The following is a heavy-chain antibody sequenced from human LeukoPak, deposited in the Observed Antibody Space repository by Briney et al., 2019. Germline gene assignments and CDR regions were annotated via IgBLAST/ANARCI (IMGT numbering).Heavy chain of an antibody. Sequence: TSDTLSLTCTVSGYSISSGYYWGWIRQAPGKGLEWIGSIYYSGSTHYNPSLKSRVTISVDTSKNQFSLKLRSVTAADTAVYYCARYCSGGSCYDAFDIWGQGTMVTVSS. CDR3: ARYCSGGSCYDAFDI. J-gene: IGHJ3*02. D-gene: IGHD2-15*01. CDR1: GYSISSGYY. V-gene: IGHV4-38-2*02. CDR2: IYYSGST.